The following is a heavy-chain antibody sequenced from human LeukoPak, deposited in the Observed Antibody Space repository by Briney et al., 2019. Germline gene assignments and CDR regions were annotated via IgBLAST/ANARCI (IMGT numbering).Heavy chain of an antibody. V-gene: IGHV4-59*01. CDR3: ARTSRHFFGSGTNLTPWPAGMDV. J-gene: IGHJ6*02. Sequence: SETLSLTCTVSGGSMSGFFWTWIRQPPGRALEWIGSIYYSGSSTKYNPSLKSRVTISVDTSKSQFSLNLNSATAADTAVYYCARTSRHFFGSGTNLTPWPAGMDVWGQGTTVTVSS. CDR1: GGSMSGFF. CDR2: IYYSGSST. D-gene: IGHD3-10*01.